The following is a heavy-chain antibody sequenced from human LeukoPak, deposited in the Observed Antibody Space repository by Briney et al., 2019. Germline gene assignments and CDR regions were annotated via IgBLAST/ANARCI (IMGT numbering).Heavy chain of an antibody. CDR2: IYHSGST. V-gene: IGHV4-38-2*02. CDR1: GYSISSGYY. D-gene: IGHD3-22*01. Sequence: KPSETLSLTCTVSGYSISSGYYWGWIRQPPGKGLEWIGSIYHSGSTYYNPSLKSRVTISVDTSRNQFSLKLSSVTAADTAVYYCPPQRGYYDSSGYAFDIWGQGTMVTVSS. CDR3: PPQRGYYDSSGYAFDI. J-gene: IGHJ3*02.